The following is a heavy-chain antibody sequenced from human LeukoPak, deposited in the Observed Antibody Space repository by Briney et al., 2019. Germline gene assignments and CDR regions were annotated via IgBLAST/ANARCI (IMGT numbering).Heavy chain of an antibody. CDR3: AREDGPIEY. CDR1: GYSFTSYV. CDR2: INAGNGDT. V-gene: IGHV1-3*01. J-gene: IGHJ4*02. Sequence: GGSVKVSCKAAGYSFTSYVMQWVRQAPGQRLEWMGWINAGNGDTKYSQKFQGRVTITRDTSASTAYMELSSLRPEDTAMYYCAREDGPIEYWGQGTLVTVSS. D-gene: IGHD5-24*01.